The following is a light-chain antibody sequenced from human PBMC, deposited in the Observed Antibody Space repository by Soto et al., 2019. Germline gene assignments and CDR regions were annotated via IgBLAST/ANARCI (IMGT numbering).Light chain of an antibody. CDR3: QHYGSSWT. CDR1: QSVSSSY. CDR2: GAS. V-gene: IGKV3-20*01. Sequence: EIVLTQSRCALSLSPGERGTLSCRASQSVSSSYLAWYQQKAGQAPRLLIYGASNRATGIPDRFSGSGSGTDFILTISRLEPEDFAVYYCQHYGSSWTFGQGTKVDIK. J-gene: IGKJ1*01.